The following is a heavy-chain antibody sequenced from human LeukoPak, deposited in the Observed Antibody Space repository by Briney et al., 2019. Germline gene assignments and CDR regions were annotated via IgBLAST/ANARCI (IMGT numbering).Heavy chain of an antibody. CDR2: INQDGGEM. CDR3: ARDLHYYVAMDV. J-gene: IGHJ6*02. CDR1: GFSFSTFW. D-gene: IGHD3-10*02. Sequence: GGSLRLSCAASGFSFSTFWMSWVRQAPGKGLEWVANINQDGGEMYYVDSVIGRFTISRDNTRNSMYLQMDSLRADDTALYYCARDLHYYVAMDVWGQGTTVTVSS. V-gene: IGHV3-7*05.